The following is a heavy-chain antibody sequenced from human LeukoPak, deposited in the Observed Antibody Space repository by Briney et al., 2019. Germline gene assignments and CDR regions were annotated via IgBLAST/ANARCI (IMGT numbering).Heavy chain of an antibody. D-gene: IGHD3-10*01. J-gene: IGHJ4*02. CDR1: GGSISSYY. CDR3: ARYVVYGSGKYYFDY. Sequence: SETLSLTCTVSGGSISSYYWSWIRQPPGKGLEWIGDIYYSGSTNYSPSLKSRVTISVDTSENQFSLKLSSVTAADTAVYYCARYVVYGSGKYYFDYWGQGTLVTVSS. V-gene: IGHV4-59*08. CDR2: IYYSGST.